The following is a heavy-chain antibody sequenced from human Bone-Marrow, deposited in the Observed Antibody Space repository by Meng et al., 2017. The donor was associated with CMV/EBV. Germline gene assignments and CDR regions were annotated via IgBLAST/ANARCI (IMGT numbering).Heavy chain of an antibody. CDR3: ARGGLRFLERGGTFDY. J-gene: IGHJ4*02. CDR1: GGSFSGYY. V-gene: IGHV4-34*01. CDR2: INHSGST. Sequence: SETLSLTCAVYGGSFSGYYWSWIRQPPGKGLEWIGEINHSGSTNYNPSLKSRVTISVDTSKNQFSLKLSSVTAAYTAVYYCARGGLRFLERGGTFDYWGQGTLVTVSS. D-gene: IGHD3-3*01.